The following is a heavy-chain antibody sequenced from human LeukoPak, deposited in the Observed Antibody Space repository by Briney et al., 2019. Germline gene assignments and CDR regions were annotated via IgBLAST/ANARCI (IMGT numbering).Heavy chain of an antibody. V-gene: IGHV3-74*01. D-gene: IGHD5-12*01. Sequence: GGSLRLSCAASGVTFSYYWMHWVRPAPGKGMVCVSRIDADGSSATYADSVKGRFTISRHNAKNTLYLQMNSLRAEDTAVYYCAREGGYDPFEYWGQGTLVTVSS. CDR3: AREGGYDPFEY. J-gene: IGHJ4*02. CDR1: GVTFSYYW. CDR2: IDADGSSA.